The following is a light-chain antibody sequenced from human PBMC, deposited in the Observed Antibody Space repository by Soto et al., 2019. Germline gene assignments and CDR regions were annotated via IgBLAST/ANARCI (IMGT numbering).Light chain of an antibody. Sequence: QSALTQPASVSGSPGQSITISCTGTSSDVGNDNLVYWYQQHPGKAPKLMIYEGTKRPSGVSNRFSGSKSGNTASLTISGLQAEDEADYYCCSYAGSSSCVFGGGTKLTVL. CDR3: CSYAGSSSCV. V-gene: IGLV2-23*01. CDR2: EGT. J-gene: IGLJ3*02. CDR1: SSDVGNDNL.